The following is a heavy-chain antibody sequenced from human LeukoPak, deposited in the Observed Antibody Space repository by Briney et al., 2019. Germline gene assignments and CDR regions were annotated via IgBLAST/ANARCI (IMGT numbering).Heavy chain of an antibody. V-gene: IGHV3-23*01. CDR3: AEYGSGSYYNGLY. J-gene: IGHJ4*02. CDR2: ISVSGENT. Sequence: GGSLRLSCAASGFTFSSYAMTWVRQAPGKGLQWVSTISVSGENTYYADSVKGRFTISRDISKSTLYLQMNSLRDEDTAVYYCAEYGSGSYYNGLYWGQGTLVTVSS. D-gene: IGHD3-10*01. CDR1: GFTFSSYA.